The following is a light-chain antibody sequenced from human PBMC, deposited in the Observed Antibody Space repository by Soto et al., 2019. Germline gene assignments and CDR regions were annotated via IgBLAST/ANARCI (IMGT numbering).Light chain of an antibody. J-gene: IGKJ2*01. Sequence: EIVLTQSPGTLSLSPGERATLSCRTSQTLNSKYLAWYQQKPGQAPRLLIYGASTSATGIPDTFTVRGSGTDFTLTISSLEPEDSAVYYCQQHGHSFPMYTFGQGTKLVIK. CDR2: GAS. CDR1: QTLNSKY. CDR3: QQHGHSFPMYT. V-gene: IGKV3-20*01.